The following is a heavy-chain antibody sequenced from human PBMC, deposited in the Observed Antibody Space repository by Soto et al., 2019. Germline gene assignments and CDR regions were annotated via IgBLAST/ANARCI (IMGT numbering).Heavy chain of an antibody. J-gene: IGHJ5*02. CDR1: GFTFSSYG. V-gene: IGHV3-33*01. D-gene: IGHD4-17*01. CDR2: IWYDGSNK. CDR3: ARDVPSTVTMLGWFDP. Sequence: GGSLRLSCAASGFTFSSYGMHWVRQAPGKGLEWVAVIWYDGSNKYYADSVKGRFTISRDNSKNTLYLQMNSLRAEDTAVYYCARDVPSTVTMLGWFDPWGQGTLVTVSS.